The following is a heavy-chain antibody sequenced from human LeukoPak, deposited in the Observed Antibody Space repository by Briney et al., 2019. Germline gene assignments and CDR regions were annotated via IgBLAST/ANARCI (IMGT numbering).Heavy chain of an antibody. CDR2: LNGDGSST. CDR1: GFTFSSYS. Sequence: GGSLRLSCAASGFTFSSYSMNWVRQAPGKGLVWVSRLNGDGSSTSYADSVKGRFTVSRDNAKNTLFLQMNSLRAEDTAVYYCATDRSLGYWGQGTLVTVSS. D-gene: IGHD6-13*01. J-gene: IGHJ4*02. V-gene: IGHV3-74*01. CDR3: ATDRSLGY.